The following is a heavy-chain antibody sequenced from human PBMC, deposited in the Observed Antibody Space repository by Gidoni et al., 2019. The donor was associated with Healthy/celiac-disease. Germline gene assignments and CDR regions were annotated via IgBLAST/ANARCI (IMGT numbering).Heavy chain of an antibody. Sequence: EVQLVQSGAAVKKPGESLKISCKGSVYSFISYCIGWVRQMPGKGLEWMGIIYPDDSDTRYSPSFQGQVTISDDESISTAYLQWSSLKASDTAMYYCARRGATTYSSGWYLDYWGQGTLVTVSS. D-gene: IGHD6-19*01. CDR3: ARRGATTYSSGWYLDY. CDR2: IYPDDSDT. J-gene: IGHJ4*02. V-gene: IGHV5-51*01. CDR1: VYSFISYC.